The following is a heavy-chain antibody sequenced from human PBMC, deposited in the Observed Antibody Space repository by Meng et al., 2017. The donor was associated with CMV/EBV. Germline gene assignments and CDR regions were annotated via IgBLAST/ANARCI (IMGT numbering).Heavy chain of an antibody. V-gene: IGHV3-21*01. Sequence: GGSLRLSCAVSGFTFSSYSMNWVRQAPGKGLEWVSSISSSSSYIYYADSLKGRFTISRDNAKNSLYLQMNSLRAEDTAVYYCARDRQWPSPGGWFDPWGQGTLVTVSS. D-gene: IGHD6-19*01. CDR2: ISSSSSYI. CDR1: GFTFSSYS. J-gene: IGHJ5*02. CDR3: ARDRQWPSPGGWFDP.